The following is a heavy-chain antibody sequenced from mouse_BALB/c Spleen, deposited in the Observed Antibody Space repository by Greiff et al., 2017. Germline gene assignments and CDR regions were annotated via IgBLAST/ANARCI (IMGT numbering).Heavy chain of an antibody. J-gene: IGHJ3*01. CDR1: GFTFSSYA. CDR3: ARGQDGRDRYCFAY. D-gene: IGHD2-14*01. Sequence: EVQGVESGGGLVKPGGSLKLSCAASGFTFSSYAMSWVRQTPEKRLEWVASISSGGSTYYPDSVKGRFTISRDNARNILYLQMSSLRSEDTAMYYCARGQDGRDRYCFAYWGQGTLVTVSA. CDR2: ISSGGST. V-gene: IGHV5-6-5*01.